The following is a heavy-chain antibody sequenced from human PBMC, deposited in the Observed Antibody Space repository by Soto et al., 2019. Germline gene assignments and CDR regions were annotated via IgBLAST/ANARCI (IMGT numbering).Heavy chain of an antibody. CDR3: ARARTSSCPVGCWFDR. CDR2: IIPIFGTG. D-gene: IGHD2-15*01. CDR1: GGTFSSYA. Sequence: QVQLVQSGAEVKKPGSSVKVSCKASGGTFSSYAISWVRQAPGQGLEWMGGIIPIFGTGNYVQKFQGRVTITADESTSTAYMEMSSLRSEDTAVYYCARARTSSCPVGCWFDRWGQGTLVTVSS. V-gene: IGHV1-69*12. J-gene: IGHJ5*02.